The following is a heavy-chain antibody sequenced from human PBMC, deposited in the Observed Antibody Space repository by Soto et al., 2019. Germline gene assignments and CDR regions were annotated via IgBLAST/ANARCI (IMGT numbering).Heavy chain of an antibody. CDR3: ARDDVLCDGGRCYGITLDV. V-gene: IGHV3-66*01. J-gene: IGHJ6*04. CDR1: GFTVSSKY. Sequence: EVQLVESGGGLDQPGGSLRLSCAASGFTVSSKYMTWVRQAPGKGLAWVSLIQSGGTTYYADSVKGRFTISRDTSENTLHLPMDSLRAEDTAVYYCARDDVLCDGGRCYGITLDVWGKGTTVTVSS. D-gene: IGHD2-15*01. CDR2: IQSGGTT.